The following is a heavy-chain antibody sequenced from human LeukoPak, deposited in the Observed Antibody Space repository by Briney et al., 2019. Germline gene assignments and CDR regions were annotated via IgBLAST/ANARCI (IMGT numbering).Heavy chain of an antibody. CDR2: INPNSGGT. D-gene: IGHD3-16*01. J-gene: IGHJ3*02. V-gene: IGHV1-2*02. Sequence: ASVKVSCKASGYTFTGYYVHWVRQVPGQGLEWMGWINPNSGGTNYAQKFQGRVTMTRDTSISTAYMELSRLRSDDTAVYYCARVAVGLDAFDIWGQGTMVTVSS. CDR1: GYTFTGYY. CDR3: ARVAVGLDAFDI.